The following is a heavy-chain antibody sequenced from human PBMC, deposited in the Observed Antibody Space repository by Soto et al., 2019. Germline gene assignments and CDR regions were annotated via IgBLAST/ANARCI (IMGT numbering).Heavy chain of an antibody. Sequence: GGALRLSCAASGFTFSSYAMHWVRQAPGKGLEWVAVISYDGSNKYYADSVKGRFTISRDNSKNTLYLQMNSLRAEDTAVYYCARDKRDLRFLEWSYYFDFWGQGTLVTVSS. CDR1: GFTFSSYA. J-gene: IGHJ4*02. CDR2: ISYDGSNK. CDR3: ARDKRDLRFLEWSYYFDF. V-gene: IGHV3-30-3*01. D-gene: IGHD3-3*01.